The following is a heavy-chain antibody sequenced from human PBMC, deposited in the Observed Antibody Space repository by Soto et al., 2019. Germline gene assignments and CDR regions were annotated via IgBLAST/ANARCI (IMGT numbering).Heavy chain of an antibody. CDR1: GFTFSDYY. D-gene: IGHD6-19*01. CDR3: ASQRWLETWVFDY. J-gene: IGHJ4*02. CDR2: ISSSGSTI. Sequence: QVQLVESGGGLVKPGGSLRISCAASGFTFSDYYMSWIRQAPGKGLEWVSYISSSGSTIYYADSVKGRFTISRDNAKNTLYLQMNSLRAEDTAVYYCASQRWLETWVFDYWGQGTLVTVSS. V-gene: IGHV3-11*01.